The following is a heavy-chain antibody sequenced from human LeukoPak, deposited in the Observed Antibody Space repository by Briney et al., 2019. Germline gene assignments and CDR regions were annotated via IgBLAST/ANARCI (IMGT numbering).Heavy chain of an antibody. CDR2: ISSSGSTI. Sequence: GGSLRLSCAASGFTLSSYTMNCVRQAPGKGLEWVSYISSSGSTIYYADSVKGRFTISRDNAKNSLYLQMNSLRAEDTAVYYCARPVATVTTPGFDYWGQGTLVTVSS. D-gene: IGHD4-11*01. J-gene: IGHJ4*02. V-gene: IGHV3-48*01. CDR1: GFTLSSYT. CDR3: ARPVATVTTPGFDY.